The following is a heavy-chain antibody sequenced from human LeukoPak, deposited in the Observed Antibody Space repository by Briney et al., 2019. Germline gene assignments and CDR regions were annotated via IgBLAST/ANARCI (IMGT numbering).Heavy chain of an antibody. CDR3: ARPRLSIVGANGY. D-gene: IGHD1-26*01. Sequence: PGGSLRLSCAASGFTFSSYWMSWVRHAPGKGLEWVANIKQDGSEKYYVDSVKGRFTISRDNAKNSLYLQMNSLRAEDTAVYYCARPRLSIVGANGYWGQGTLVTVSS. CDR2: IKQDGSEK. CDR1: GFTFSSYW. J-gene: IGHJ4*02. V-gene: IGHV3-7*01.